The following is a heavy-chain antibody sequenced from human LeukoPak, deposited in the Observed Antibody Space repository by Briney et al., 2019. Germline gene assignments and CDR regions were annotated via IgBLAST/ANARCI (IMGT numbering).Heavy chain of an antibody. D-gene: IGHD4-17*01. V-gene: IGHV3-74*01. CDR3: GKDYGDYVSIDY. J-gene: IGHJ4*02. CDR1: GFIFSGYW. Sequence: GGSPRLSCAASGFIFSGYWNHWVRQVPGKGLVWVSRINGDGSSRSHADSVRGRFTISRDTAKNTVYLQMNSLRAEDTAVYYCGKDYGDYVSIDYWGQGTLVTVSS. CDR2: INGDGSSR.